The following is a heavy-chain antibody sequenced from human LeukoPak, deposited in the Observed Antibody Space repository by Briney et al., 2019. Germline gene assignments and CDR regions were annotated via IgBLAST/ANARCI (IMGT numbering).Heavy chain of an antibody. CDR1: GGSISSSSYY. J-gene: IGHJ4*02. V-gene: IGHV4-39*01. Sequence: SETLSLTCTVSGGSISSSSYYWGWIRQPPGKGLEWIGYIYYRGSTYYNPSLKSRVTISVDTSKNPFSLELSSVTAADTAVYYGARLVGSSWYHEVLLGRDYWGQGTLVTVSS. D-gene: IGHD6-13*01. CDR3: ARLVGSSWYHEVLLGRDY. CDR2: IYYRGST.